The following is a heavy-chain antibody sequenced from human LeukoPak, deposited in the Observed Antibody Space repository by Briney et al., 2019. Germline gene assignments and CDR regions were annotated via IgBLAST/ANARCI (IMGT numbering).Heavy chain of an antibody. V-gene: IGHV3-23*01. Sequence: GGSLRLSCVVSGFTFSSYAVSWVRQAPGKGLEWVSTISSSGINTYYADSVKGRFTISRDNSKNTLYLQMNSLRAEDTAVYYCTKGGTRRWFDPWGQGTLVTVSS. CDR2: ISSSGINT. D-gene: IGHD3-16*01. J-gene: IGHJ5*02. CDR1: GFTFSSYA. CDR3: TKGGTRRWFDP.